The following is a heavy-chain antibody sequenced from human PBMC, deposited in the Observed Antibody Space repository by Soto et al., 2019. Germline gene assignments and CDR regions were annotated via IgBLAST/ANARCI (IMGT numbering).Heavy chain of an antibody. Sequence: EVQVLESGGGLVQPGGSLRLSCVASGFTFSDFAMSWVRQAPGKGLEWVSSIRGRGGTIYYADSVKGRFTITRDNSNNTLYLQMHRLRADDTAVYFCAKLRGSGWYFHYWGQGTLVAVSS. J-gene: IGHJ4*02. V-gene: IGHV3-23*01. CDR2: IRGRGGTI. CDR1: GFTFSDFA. D-gene: IGHD6-19*01. CDR3: AKLRGSGWYFHY.